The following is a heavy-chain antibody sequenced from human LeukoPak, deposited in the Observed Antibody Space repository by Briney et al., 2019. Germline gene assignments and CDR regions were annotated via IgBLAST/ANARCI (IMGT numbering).Heavy chain of an antibody. Sequence: SETLSLPCTVSGGSISSYYWSGIRQPPGKGLEWIGYIYYSGSTNYNPSLKSRVTISVDTSKNHFSLKLSSVTAADTAVYYCARGGGVRYNSCWYCYFDCCGQGTLVTVSS. CDR3: ARGGGVRYNSCWYCYFDC. D-gene: IGHD6-19*01. CDR1: GGSISSYY. J-gene: IGHJ4*02. CDR2: IYYSGST. V-gene: IGHV4-59*01.